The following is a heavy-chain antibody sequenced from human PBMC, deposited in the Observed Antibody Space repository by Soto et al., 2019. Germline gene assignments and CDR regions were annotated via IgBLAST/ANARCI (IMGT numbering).Heavy chain of an antibody. CDR3: ASLCSSNSCYAPEDYYYGMDV. CDR2: IIPIFGTA. J-gene: IGHJ6*02. V-gene: IGHV1-69*01. CDR1: GGTFSSYA. Sequence: QVQLVQSGAEVKKPGSSVKVSCKASGGTFSSYAISWVRQAPGQGREWLGGIIPIFGTANYAQKFQGRVKITADESTSTAYMELSSLRSEDTAVYYCASLCSSNSCYAPEDYYYGMDVWGQGTTVTVSS. D-gene: IGHD2-2*01.